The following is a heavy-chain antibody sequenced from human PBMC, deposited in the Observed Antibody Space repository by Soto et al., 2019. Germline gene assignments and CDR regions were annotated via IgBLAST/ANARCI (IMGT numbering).Heavy chain of an antibody. CDR1: GYTFTGYY. CDR3: ARHIAAAGTHWFDP. J-gene: IGHJ5*02. V-gene: IGHV1-69*06. Sequence: SVKVSCKASGYTFTGYYMHWARQAPGQGLEWMGWIIPIFGTANYAQKFQGRVTITADKSTSTAYMELSSLRSEDTAVYYCARHIAAAGTHWFDPWGQGTLVTVSS. CDR2: IIPIFGTA. D-gene: IGHD6-13*01.